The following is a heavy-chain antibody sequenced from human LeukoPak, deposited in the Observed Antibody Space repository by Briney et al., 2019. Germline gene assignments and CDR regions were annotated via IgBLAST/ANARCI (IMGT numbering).Heavy chain of an antibody. V-gene: IGHV4-59*08. CDR1: GGPISSYF. J-gene: IGHJ3*02. CDR2: IYYSGNT. CDR3: ARHGGVVRGGGSDAFDI. Sequence: PSDTLSLTCTVSGGPISSYFWSWMRQPPGKGLEGIGYIYYSGNTNHNPSLKSRVTISVDTSKNQFSLKLSSVTAADTAVYYCARHGGVVRGGGSDAFDIWGQGTMVTVSS. D-gene: IGHD3-10*01.